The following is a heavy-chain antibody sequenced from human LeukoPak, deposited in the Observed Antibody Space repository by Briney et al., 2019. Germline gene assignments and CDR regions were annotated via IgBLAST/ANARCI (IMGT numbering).Heavy chain of an antibody. D-gene: IGHD3-9*01. Sequence: SETLSLACAVYGGSFSGYYWSWIRQPPGKGLEWIGEINHSGSTNYNPSLKSRVTISVDTSKNQFSLKLSSVTAADTAVYYCARAVLRYFDWLLPGSGDFDYWGQGTLVTVSS. V-gene: IGHV4-34*01. CDR3: ARAVLRYFDWLLPGSGDFDY. CDR1: GGSFSGYY. CDR2: INHSGST. J-gene: IGHJ4*02.